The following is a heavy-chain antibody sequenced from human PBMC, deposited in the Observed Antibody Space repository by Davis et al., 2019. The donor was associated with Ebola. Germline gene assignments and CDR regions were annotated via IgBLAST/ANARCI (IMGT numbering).Heavy chain of an antibody. Sequence: GGSLRLSCAASGFTLSSYSMNWVRQAQGKGLEWVSSFSSSSSYRYYADSVKGRFTISRDNAENTLYLQMNSLRAEDTAVYDCARDVYHMDVWGQGTTVTVSS. CDR3: ARDVYHMDV. CDR1: GFTLSSYS. V-gene: IGHV3-21*01. D-gene: IGHD2-2*02. CDR2: FSSSSSYR. J-gene: IGHJ6*02.